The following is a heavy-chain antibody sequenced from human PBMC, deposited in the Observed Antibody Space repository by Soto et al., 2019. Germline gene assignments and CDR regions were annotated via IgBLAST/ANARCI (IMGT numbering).Heavy chain of an antibody. CDR2: INHSGST. Sequence: SETLSLTCAVYGGSFSGYYWSWIRQPPGKGLEWIGEINHSGSTNYNPSLKSRVTISVDTSKNQFSLKLSSVTAADTAVYYCASLLGGRQKLFDYWGQGTLVTVSS. J-gene: IGHJ4*02. V-gene: IGHV4-34*01. CDR3: ASLLGGRQKLFDY. D-gene: IGHD4-4*01. CDR1: GGSFSGYY.